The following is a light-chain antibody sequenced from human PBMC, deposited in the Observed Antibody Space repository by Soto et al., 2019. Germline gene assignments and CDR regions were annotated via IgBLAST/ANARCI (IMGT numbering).Light chain of an antibody. Sequence: DIQLTQSPSSLSASVGDRVTMTWRASQTITTYLSWFQQKXGKAPKXXVYGASSLHSGVRSRFSGSGSGTEFTLTISSLEPDDFAVYYCQQRADWTITFGQGTRLEIK. V-gene: IGKV1-39*01. CDR1: QTITTY. J-gene: IGKJ5*01. CDR2: GAS. CDR3: QQRADWTIT.